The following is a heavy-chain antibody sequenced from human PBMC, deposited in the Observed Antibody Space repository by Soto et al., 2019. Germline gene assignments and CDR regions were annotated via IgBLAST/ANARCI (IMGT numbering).Heavy chain of an antibody. CDR2: IHHIGGT. Sequence: PSQTLSLTCGLYAGPFSGYYWNWIRQPPGKGLEWIGEIHHIGGTNYNPSLKSRVTISVDTSKNQFSLRLSSVTAADTAVYYCARGMMTWQQLYYFDSWGQGTLVTVSS. D-gene: IGHD6-13*01. J-gene: IGHJ4*02. CDR3: ARGMMTWQQLYYFDS. V-gene: IGHV4-34*01. CDR1: AGPFSGYY.